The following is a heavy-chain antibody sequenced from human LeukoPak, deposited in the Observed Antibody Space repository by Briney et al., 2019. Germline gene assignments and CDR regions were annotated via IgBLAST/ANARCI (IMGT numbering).Heavy chain of an antibody. J-gene: IGHJ4*02. V-gene: IGHV3-30*04. D-gene: IGHD6-13*01. CDR3: ARANSSSWCFDY. Sequence: GRSLRLSCAASGFTFSSYAMHWVRQAPGEGLEWVAVISYDGSNKYYADSVKGRFTISRDNSKNTLYLQMNSLRAEDTAVYYCARANSSSWCFDYWGQGTLVTVSS. CDR1: GFTFSSYA. CDR2: ISYDGSNK.